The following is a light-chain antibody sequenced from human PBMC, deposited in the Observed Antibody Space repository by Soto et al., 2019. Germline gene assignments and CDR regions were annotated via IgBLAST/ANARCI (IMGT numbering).Light chain of an antibody. J-gene: IGKJ2*03. CDR1: EIVTSTF. Sequence: IVLPQSPGTLSLSPGERATLSCRASEIVTSTFLAWYQQKPGQTPRLLIYGVSSRASGVPDRFSGSGSGTDFTLTISRLEHEDSAVYYCQQYGTSRGSFGQGTKLEI. CDR2: GVS. V-gene: IGKV3-20*01. CDR3: QQYGTSRGS.